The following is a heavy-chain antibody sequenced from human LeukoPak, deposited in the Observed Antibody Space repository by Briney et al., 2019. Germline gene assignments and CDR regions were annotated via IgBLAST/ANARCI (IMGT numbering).Heavy chain of an antibody. J-gene: IGHJ6*03. V-gene: IGHV3-30*02. CDR1: GFTFSSYG. CDR3: AKTHSYAYYYYMDV. CDR2: IRYDGSNK. Sequence: GGSLRLSCAAFGFTFSSYGMHWVRQAPGKGLEWVAFIRYDGSNKYYADSVKGRFTISRDNSKNTLYLQMNSLRAEDTAVYYCAKTHSYAYYYYMDVWGKGTTVTISS. D-gene: IGHD5-18*01.